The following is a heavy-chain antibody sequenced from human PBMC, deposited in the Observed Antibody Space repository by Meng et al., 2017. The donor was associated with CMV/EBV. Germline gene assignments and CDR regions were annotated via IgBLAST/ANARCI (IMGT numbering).Heavy chain of an antibody. V-gene: IGHV4-59*01. D-gene: IGHD6-6*01. CDR2: IYYSGST. CDR3: ARMYSSSQLDY. Sequence: GSLRLSCTVSGGSISSYYWSWIRQPPGKGLEWIGYIYYSGSTNYNPSLKSRVTISVDTSKNQFSLKLSSVTAADTAVYYCARMYSSSQLDYWGQGTLVTVSS. J-gene: IGHJ4*02. CDR1: GGSISSYY.